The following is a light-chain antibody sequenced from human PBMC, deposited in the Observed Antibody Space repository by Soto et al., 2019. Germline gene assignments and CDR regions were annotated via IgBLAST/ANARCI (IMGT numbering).Light chain of an antibody. Sequence: EFVMTQAPATLSVSPGERATLSCRASQSINNNVAWYQLKVGQAPRLLIYGASTRATGIPARFSGSGSGTEFTLTISSLQSEDFAEYHCQQYNNWPQTFGRGTKV. J-gene: IGKJ1*01. V-gene: IGKV3-15*01. CDR1: QSINNN. CDR3: QQYNNWPQT. CDR2: GAS.